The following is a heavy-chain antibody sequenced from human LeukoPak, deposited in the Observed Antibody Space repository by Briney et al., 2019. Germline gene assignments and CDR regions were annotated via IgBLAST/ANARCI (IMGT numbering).Heavy chain of an antibody. J-gene: IGHJ4*02. CDR1: GFTFSSYG. CDR3: AKGSTIFGVARYYFDY. CDR2: ISYDGSNK. V-gene: IGHV3-30*18. D-gene: IGHD3-3*01. Sequence: GGSLRLSCAASGFTFSSYGMHWVRQAPGKGLEWVAVISYDGSNKYYADSVKGRFTISRDNSKNTLYLQMNSLRAEDTAVYYCAKGSTIFGVARYYFDYWGQGTLVTVSS.